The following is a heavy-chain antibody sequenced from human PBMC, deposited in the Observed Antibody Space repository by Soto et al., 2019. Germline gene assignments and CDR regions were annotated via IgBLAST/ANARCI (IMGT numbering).Heavy chain of an antibody. CDR3: ARHSSGWDNLDY. D-gene: IGHD6-19*01. CDR1: GGSISSSRFY. V-gene: IGHV4-39*01. CDR2: IFYSGRT. J-gene: IGHJ4*02. Sequence: QLQLQESGPGLVKPSETLSLTCTVSGGSISSSRFYWGWIRQPPGKGLEWIGSIFYSGRTYYNPPLKSGVTISVDTSKNRFSLKLSAVTAADTAVYCCARHSSGWDNLDYWGQGTLVTVSS.